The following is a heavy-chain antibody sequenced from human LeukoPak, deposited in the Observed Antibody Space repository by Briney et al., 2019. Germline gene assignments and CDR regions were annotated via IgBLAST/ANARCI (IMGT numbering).Heavy chain of an antibody. CDR2: IGHDGTNR. D-gene: IGHD3-3*01. Sequence: GGSLRLSCAASGFSFRTYAMHWARQPPGEGLEWVASIGHDGTNRNHVDPVKGRFTISRDNSKNTVFLQMDSLRPEDTAIYYCAKSWSGYYHYYMDVWGTGTTVTVSS. CDR3: AKSWSGYYHYYMDV. J-gene: IGHJ6*03. CDR1: GFSFRTYA. V-gene: IGHV3-30*02.